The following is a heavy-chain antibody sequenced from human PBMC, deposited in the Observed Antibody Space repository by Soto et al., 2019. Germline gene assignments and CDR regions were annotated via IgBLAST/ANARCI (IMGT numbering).Heavy chain of an antibody. Sequence: GVSLRLSCAASEFTFSSYSMNWVRQAPGKGLEWVSSISSSSSYIYYADSVKGRFTISRDNAKNSLYLHMNSLRAEDTAVYYCARDDSLCYFSGDDGFRGSAAPTAFWVKGTLVPVSS. D-gene: IGHD2-15*01. V-gene: IGHV3-21*01. CDR2: ISSSSSYI. CDR3: ARDDSLCYFSGDDGFRGSAAPTAF. J-gene: IGHJ4*02. CDR1: EFTFSSYS.